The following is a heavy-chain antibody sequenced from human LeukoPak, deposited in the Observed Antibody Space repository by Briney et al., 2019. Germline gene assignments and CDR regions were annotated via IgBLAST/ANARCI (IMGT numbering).Heavy chain of an antibody. D-gene: IGHD5-18*01. J-gene: IGHJ5*02. Sequence: SETLSLTCTISGGYITNNYWSWIRQPPGKGLEWIGYIYYSGGTNYNPSLKSRVTISVDTSKNQFSLRLSSVTAADTAVYYCSRGGYIYGGHNWFDPWGQGTLVTVSS. CDR2: IYYSGGT. CDR3: SRGGYIYGGHNWFDP. V-gene: IGHV4-59*01. CDR1: GGYITNNY.